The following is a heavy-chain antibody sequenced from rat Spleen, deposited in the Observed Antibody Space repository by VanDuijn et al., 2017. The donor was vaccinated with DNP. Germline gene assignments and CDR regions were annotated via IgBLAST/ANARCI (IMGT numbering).Heavy chain of an antibody. D-gene: IGHD1-4*01. CDR2: ISYDGRSN. Sequence: EVQLVESGGGVVQPGRSLKLSCAASGFTFSDYYMAWVRQAPTKGLEWVAYISYDGRSNYRGDSVKGPFTISRDNAKSTLYLQMNSLRSEDMATYYCARHVLPLRVWDYWGQGVMVTVSS. V-gene: IGHV5-22*01. CDR1: GFTFSDYY. CDR3: ARHVLPLRVWDY. J-gene: IGHJ2*01.